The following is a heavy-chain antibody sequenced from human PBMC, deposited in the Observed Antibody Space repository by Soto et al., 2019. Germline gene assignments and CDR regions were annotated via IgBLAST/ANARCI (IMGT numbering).Heavy chain of an antibody. D-gene: IGHD6-13*01. CDR1: GGSISSSNW. CDR3: ARVIGAAAGTAYDACYI. V-gene: IGHV4-4*02. J-gene: IGHJ3*02. Sequence: QVQLQESGPGLVKPSGTLSLTCAVSGGSISSSNWWSWVRQPPGKGLEWIGEIYHSGSTNYNPSLKPRVIISVDKSKNQFSLKLSSVTAADTAVYYCARVIGAAAGTAYDACYIWGQGTMVTVSS. CDR2: IYHSGST.